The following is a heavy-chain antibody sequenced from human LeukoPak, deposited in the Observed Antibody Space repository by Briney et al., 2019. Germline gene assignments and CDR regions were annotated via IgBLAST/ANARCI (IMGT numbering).Heavy chain of an antibody. D-gene: IGHD3-9*01. CDR1: GGTFSSYA. V-gene: IGHV1-69*05. CDR2: IIPIFGTA. Sequence: SVKVSFKSSGGTFSSYAISWVRQAPGQGLEWMGRIIPIFGTANYAQKFQGRVTITTDESASTAYMELSSLRSEDTAVYYCAIREYDILTGYYETPIDYWGQGTLVTVSS. CDR3: AIREYDILTGYYETPIDY. J-gene: IGHJ4*02.